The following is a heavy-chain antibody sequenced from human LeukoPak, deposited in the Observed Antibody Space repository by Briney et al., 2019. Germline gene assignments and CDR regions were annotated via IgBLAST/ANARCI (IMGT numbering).Heavy chain of an antibody. CDR2: ITGSGGGT. CDR3: AKDRWVSGSDNYYTLFDY. J-gene: IGHJ4*02. D-gene: IGHD3-10*01. V-gene: IGHV3-23*01. Sequence: GGSLRLSCAAFGFTFSNYAINWVRQAPGKGLEWVSSITGSGGGTYYADSVEGRFNISRDNSQNTLYLQMNSLRAEDTAVYYRAKDRWVSGSDNYYTLFDYWGQGTLVTVSS. CDR1: GFTFSNYA.